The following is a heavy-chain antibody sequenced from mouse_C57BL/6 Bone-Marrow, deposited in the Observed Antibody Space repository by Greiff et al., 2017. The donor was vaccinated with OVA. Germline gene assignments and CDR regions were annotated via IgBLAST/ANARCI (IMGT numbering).Heavy chain of an antibody. V-gene: IGHV1-26*01. J-gene: IGHJ1*03. CDR1: GYTFTDYY. CDR2: INPNNGGT. CDR3: ARGFTTVVDWYFDV. D-gene: IGHD1-1*01. Sequence: EVQLQQSGPELVKPGASVKISCKASGYTFTDYYMNWVKQSHGKSLEWIGDINPNNGGTSYNQKFKGKATLTVDKSSSTAYMELRSLTSEDSAVYYCARGFTTVVDWYFDVWGTGTTVTVSS.